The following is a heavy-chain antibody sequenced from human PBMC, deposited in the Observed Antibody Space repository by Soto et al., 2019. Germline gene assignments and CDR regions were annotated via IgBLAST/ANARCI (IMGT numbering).Heavy chain of an antibody. J-gene: IGHJ4*02. CDR1: GGSISSYY. D-gene: IGHD3-10*01. Sequence: SETLYLTCTVSGGSISSYYWSWIRQPPGKGLEWIGYIYYSGSTNYNPSLKSRVTISVDTSKNQFSLKLSSVTAADTAVYYCARHLRRYDFFDYWGQGTLVTVSS. V-gene: IGHV4-59*08. CDR3: ARHLRRYDFFDY. CDR2: IYYSGST.